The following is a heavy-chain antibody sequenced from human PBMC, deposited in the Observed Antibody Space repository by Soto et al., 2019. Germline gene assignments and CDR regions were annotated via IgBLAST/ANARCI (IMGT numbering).Heavy chain of an antibody. Sequence: PGESLKISCKGSGYSFTSYWIGWVRQMPGKGLEWMGIIYPGDSDTRYSPSFQGQVTISADKSISTAYLQWSSLKASDTAMYYCARSHNTYYDSSGQDTAYYYYGMDVWGQGTTVTVSS. CDR3: ARSHNTYYDSSGQDTAYYYYGMDV. CDR2: IYPGDSDT. V-gene: IGHV5-51*01. CDR1: GYSFTSYW. J-gene: IGHJ6*02. D-gene: IGHD3-22*01.